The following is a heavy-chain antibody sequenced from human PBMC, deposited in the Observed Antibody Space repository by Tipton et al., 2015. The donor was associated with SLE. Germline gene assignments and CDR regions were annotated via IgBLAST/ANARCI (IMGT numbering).Heavy chain of an antibody. CDR1: GFTFSSYW. V-gene: IGHV3-7*01. CDR3: ARARPITMVRGGSLDY. CDR2: IKQDGSEK. D-gene: IGHD3-10*01. J-gene: IGHJ4*02. Sequence: SLRLSCAASGFTFSSYWMSWVRQAPGKGLEWVANIKQDGSEKYYVDSVKGRFTISRDNAKNSLYLQMNSLRAEDTAVYYCARARPITMVRGGSLDYWGQGTLVTVSS.